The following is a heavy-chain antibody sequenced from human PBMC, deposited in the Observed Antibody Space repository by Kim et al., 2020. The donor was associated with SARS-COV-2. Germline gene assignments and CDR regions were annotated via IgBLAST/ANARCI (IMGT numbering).Heavy chain of an antibody. D-gene: IGHD2-2*02. Sequence: NPALRMRVTIAGDMSKNPFSLRLSSVTAADTAVYFCARVGADYTRGGMDVWGQGTTVTVSS. V-gene: IGHV4-39*01. J-gene: IGHJ6*02. CDR3: ARVGADYTRGGMDV.